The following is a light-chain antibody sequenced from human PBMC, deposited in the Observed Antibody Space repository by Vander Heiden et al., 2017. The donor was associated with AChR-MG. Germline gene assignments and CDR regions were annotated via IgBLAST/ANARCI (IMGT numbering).Light chain of an antibody. J-gene: IGKJ1*01. CDR3: QQYNNWPPWT. CDR1: QSVYSN. CDR2: DAS. V-gene: IGKV3-15*01. Sequence: IVMTQSPATLSVSPGERATLSCRASQSVYSNLAWYQQKPSQAPRLLIYDASTRATGIPARFSGSGSGTDFTLTISSLQSEDFAVYYCQQYNNWPPWTFGQGTKVDIK.